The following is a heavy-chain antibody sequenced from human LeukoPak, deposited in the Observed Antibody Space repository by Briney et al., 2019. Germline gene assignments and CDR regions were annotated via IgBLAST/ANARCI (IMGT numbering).Heavy chain of an antibody. Sequence: SVKVSCKASGGTFSSYAISWVRQAPGQGLEWMGRIIPILGIANYAQKFQGRVTITADKSTSTAYMELSSLRSEDTAVYYCARESGSYEAYFDYWGQGTLVTVSS. D-gene: IGHD1-26*01. V-gene: IGHV1-69*04. J-gene: IGHJ4*02. CDR1: GGTFSSYA. CDR3: ARESGSYEAYFDY. CDR2: IIPILGIA.